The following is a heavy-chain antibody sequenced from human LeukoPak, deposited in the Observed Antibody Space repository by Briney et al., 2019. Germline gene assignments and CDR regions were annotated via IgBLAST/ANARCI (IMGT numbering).Heavy chain of an antibody. CDR2: INHSGST. V-gene: IGHV4-34*01. CDR3: ARLAPFDCSSTSCYPSGFDY. Sequence: SETLSLTCAVYGGSFSGYYWSWIRQPPGKGLEWIGEINHSGSTNYNPSLKSRVTISVDTSKNQFSLKLSSVTAADTAVYYCARLAPFDCSSTSCYPSGFDYWGQGTLVSVSS. D-gene: IGHD2-2*01. CDR1: GGSFSGYY. J-gene: IGHJ4*02.